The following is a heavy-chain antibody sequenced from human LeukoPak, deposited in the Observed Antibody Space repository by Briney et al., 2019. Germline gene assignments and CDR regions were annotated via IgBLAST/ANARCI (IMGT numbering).Heavy chain of an antibody. V-gene: IGHV3-23*01. CDR1: GFTFRSYA. J-gene: IGHJ4*02. CDR3: AKANYYDSSGYYENLDS. CDR2: ISGGGDIA. D-gene: IGHD3-22*01. Sequence: GGSLRLSCAASGFTFRSYAMSWVRQAPGKGLEWVSISGGGDIADYADSVKGRFTLSRDISKNTLYLQMNSLRAEDTAVYYCAKANYYDSSGYYENLDSWGQGTLVTVSS.